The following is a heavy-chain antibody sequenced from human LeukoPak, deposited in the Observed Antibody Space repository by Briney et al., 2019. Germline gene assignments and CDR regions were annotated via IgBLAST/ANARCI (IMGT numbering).Heavy chain of an antibody. CDR3: ARSPTTVTTFDY. D-gene: IGHD4-11*01. CDR1: GGTFLSYA. V-gene: IGHV1-69*13. Sequence: SVKVSCKASGGTFLSYAINWVRQAPGQGLEWMGGIIPIFGKATYAQNFQGRLTITADESTSTAYMELSSLRSEDTAMFYCARSPTTVTTFDYWGQGTLVTVSS. J-gene: IGHJ4*02. CDR2: IIPIFGKA.